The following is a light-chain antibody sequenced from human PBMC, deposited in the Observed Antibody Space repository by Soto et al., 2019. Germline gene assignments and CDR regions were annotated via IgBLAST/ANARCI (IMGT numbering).Light chain of an antibody. CDR2: GTS. CDR1: QSVSSRY. V-gene: IGKV3-20*01. CDR3: HQYGISPPRT. Sequence: EIVLTQSPGTLSLSPGEIATLYFSASQSVSSRYLAWYQQKPGQAPRLLIYGTSSRATGIPDRFSGSGSGTDFTLTITRLEPEDFAVYYCHQYGISPPRTFGQGTKVDIK. J-gene: IGKJ1*01.